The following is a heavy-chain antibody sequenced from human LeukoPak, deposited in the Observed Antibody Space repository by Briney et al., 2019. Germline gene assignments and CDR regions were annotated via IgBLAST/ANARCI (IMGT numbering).Heavy chain of an antibody. D-gene: IGHD6-6*01. Sequence: PSETLSLTCTVSGGSISSYYWSWIRQPPGKGLEWIGYIYYSGSTSYNPSLKSRVTMSVDTSKSQFSLKLSSVTAADTAVYYCARGKLGSSPTFDNWGQGTLVTVSS. CDR1: GGSISSYY. CDR2: IYYSGST. V-gene: IGHV4-59*01. J-gene: IGHJ4*02. CDR3: ARGKLGSSPTFDN.